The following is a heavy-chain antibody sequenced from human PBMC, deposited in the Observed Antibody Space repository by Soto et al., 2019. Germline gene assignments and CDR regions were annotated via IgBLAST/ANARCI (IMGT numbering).Heavy chain of an antibody. D-gene: IGHD2-21*01. J-gene: IGHJ4*02. CDR3: AREDQIVGSLDY. V-gene: IGHV4-59*01. CDR1: GGSLSNNY. Sequence: SETLSLTCTVSGGSLSNNYWSWIRQPPGKALEWIGYIYYTGSIKYNPSLESRVTLSLDTSKNQFSLKLSSVTAADTAVFYCAREDQIVGSLDYWGQGILVTVSS. CDR2: IYYTGSI.